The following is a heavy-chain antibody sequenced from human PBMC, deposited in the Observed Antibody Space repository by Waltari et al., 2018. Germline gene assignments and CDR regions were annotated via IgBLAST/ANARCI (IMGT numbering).Heavy chain of an antibody. CDR2: INHSGST. V-gene: IGHV4-34*01. D-gene: IGHD6-6*01. Sequence: QVQLQQWGAGLLKPSETLSLTCAVYGGSFSGYYWSWLRQPPGKGLEWIGEINHSGSTNYNPSLKSRVTISVDTSKNQFSLKLSSVTAADTAVYYCARQSSEYSSFEMDVWGQGTTVTVSS. CDR1: GGSFSGYY. J-gene: IGHJ6*02. CDR3: ARQSSEYSSFEMDV.